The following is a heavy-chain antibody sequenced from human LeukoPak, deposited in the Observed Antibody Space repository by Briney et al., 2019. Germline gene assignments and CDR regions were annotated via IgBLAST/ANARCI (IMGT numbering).Heavy chain of an antibody. Sequence: SETLSLTCTVPGGSISSSSYYWGWIRQPPGKGLEWIGSIYYSGSTYYNPSLKSRVTISVDTSKNQFSLKLSSVTAADTAVYYCARRGIAAASGYFQHWGQGTLVTVSS. V-gene: IGHV4-39*01. D-gene: IGHD6-13*01. CDR2: IYYSGST. J-gene: IGHJ1*01. CDR1: GGSISSSSYY. CDR3: ARRGIAAASGYFQH.